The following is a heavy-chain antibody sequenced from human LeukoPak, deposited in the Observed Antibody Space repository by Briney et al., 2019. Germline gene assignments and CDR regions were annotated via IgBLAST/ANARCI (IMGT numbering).Heavy chain of an antibody. J-gene: IGHJ4*02. CDR1: GYTFTSYG. Sequence: ASVKVSCKASGYTFTSYGISWVRQAPGQGLEWMGWISAYNGNTNYAQKLQGRVTVTTDTSTSTAYMELRSLRSDDTAVYYCARCAVATVTTSPGPGDYWGQGTLVTVSS. CDR3: ARCAVATVTTSPGPGDY. CDR2: ISAYNGNT. V-gene: IGHV1-18*01. D-gene: IGHD4-17*01.